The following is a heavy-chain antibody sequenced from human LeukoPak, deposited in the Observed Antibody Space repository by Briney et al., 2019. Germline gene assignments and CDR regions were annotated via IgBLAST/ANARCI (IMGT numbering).Heavy chain of an antibody. J-gene: IGHJ6*03. CDR3: ARETSQKGAHYMDV. CDR1: GGSFSGYY. D-gene: IGHD3-16*01. Sequence: RSSETLSLTCAVYGGSFSGYYLGWIRQPPGKGLEWIGNIYYTGSTYYNASLQSRVTISIDMSKNQFSLKLSSVTAADTAVYYCARETSQKGAHYMDVWGKGTTVTISS. CDR2: IYYTGST. V-gene: IGHV4-34*01.